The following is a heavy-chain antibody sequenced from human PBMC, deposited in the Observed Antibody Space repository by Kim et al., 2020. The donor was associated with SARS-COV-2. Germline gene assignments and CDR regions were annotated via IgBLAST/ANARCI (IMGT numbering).Heavy chain of an antibody. V-gene: IGHV3-23*01. CDR2: ISGSGSST. D-gene: IGHD2-2*01. CDR3: AKSRGSAVYYYYYGMDV. CDR1: GFTISSYA. J-gene: IGHJ6*02. Sequence: GGSLRLSCAASGFTISSYAMSWVRQAPGKGLEWVSAISGSGSSTYYADSVKGRFTIARDNSKNTLYLQMNSLRAEDTAVYYCAKSRGSAVYYYYYGMDVWGQGTTVTVSS.